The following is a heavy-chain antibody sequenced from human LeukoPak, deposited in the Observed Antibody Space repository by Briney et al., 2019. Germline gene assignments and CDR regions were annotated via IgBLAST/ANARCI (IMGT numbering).Heavy chain of an antibody. J-gene: IGHJ5*02. CDR1: GDSFGTYG. D-gene: IGHD3-10*01. CDR3: ARDFGSGVFDP. V-gene: IGHV1-69*05. CDR2: FNPIFGSA. Sequence: GASVKVSCKASGDSFGTYGITWVRQAPGEGLEWMGGFNPIFGSAQYAQKFQGRVTITMDVSARTVYMELSSLRSEDTTIYYCARDFGSGVFDPWGRGTLVTVSS.